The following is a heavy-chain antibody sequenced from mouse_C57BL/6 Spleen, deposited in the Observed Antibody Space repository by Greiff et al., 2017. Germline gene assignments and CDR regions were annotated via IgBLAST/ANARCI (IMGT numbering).Heavy chain of an antibody. CDR2: IHPSDSDT. J-gene: IGHJ4*01. Sequence: QVQLQQPGAELVKPGASVKVSCKASGYTFTSYWMHWVKQRPGQGLEWIGRIHPSDSDTNYNQKFKGKATLTVDKSSSTAYMQLSSLTSVDSAVYYCAIIPYYSIFYAMDYWGQGTSVTVSS. D-gene: IGHD2-12*01. CDR1: GYTFTSYW. V-gene: IGHV1-74*01. CDR3: AIIPYYSIFYAMDY.